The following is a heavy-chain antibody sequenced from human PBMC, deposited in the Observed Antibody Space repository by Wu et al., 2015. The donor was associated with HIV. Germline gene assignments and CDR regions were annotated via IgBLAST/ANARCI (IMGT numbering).Heavy chain of an antibody. D-gene: IGHD3-10*01. CDR2: ISAYNENK. CDR1: GYAFIRYG. Sequence: QVQLVQSGAEVKKPGASVKISCKASGYAFIRYGISWVRQAPGQGLEWLGWISAYNENKKFAQKFQGRVTLTTDTSTSTAYMELRSLTSDDTAMYYCAVMVRGVIIRRYFDYWGQGTLVIVSS. J-gene: IGHJ4*02. CDR3: AVMVRGVIIRRYFDY. V-gene: IGHV1-18*04.